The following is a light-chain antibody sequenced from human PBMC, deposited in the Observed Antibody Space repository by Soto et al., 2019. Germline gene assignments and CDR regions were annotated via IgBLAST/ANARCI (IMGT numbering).Light chain of an antibody. Sequence: TQMTQSPLSLSAFVGEKIIITCRASRDVGSDVSWYQQKPGQAPKLVIYAASNLYTGVPSRFSGRRSGTEFTLTISSLQPEDFASYYCLQDYGDSWTFGHGTKVEIE. J-gene: IGKJ1*01. CDR3: LQDYGDSWT. CDR2: AAS. CDR1: RDVGSD. V-gene: IGKV1-6*01.